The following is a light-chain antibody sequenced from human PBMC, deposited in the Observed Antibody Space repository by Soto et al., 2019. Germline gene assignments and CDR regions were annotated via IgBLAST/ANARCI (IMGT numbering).Light chain of an antibody. CDR1: QSVLYSSNNKNY. V-gene: IGKV4-1*01. J-gene: IGKJ4*01. CDR3: QQYYSTNPT. Sequence: DIVMTQSPDSLAVSLGERATINCKSSQSVLYSSNNKNYLAWYQQKPGQPPKLLIYWASTRESGVPDRFSGSGSGTDFTLTISSLQAEDVAVYYCQQYYSTNPTCGGGTKVDIK. CDR2: WAS.